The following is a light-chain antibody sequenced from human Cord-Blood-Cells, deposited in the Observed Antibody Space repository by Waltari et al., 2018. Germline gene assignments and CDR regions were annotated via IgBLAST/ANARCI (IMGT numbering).Light chain of an antibody. V-gene: IGLV3-19*01. CDR1: SLRSYY. J-gene: IGLJ3*02. Sequence: SSELTQAPAVSVSLGQTFRITCQGDSLRSYYESWYQQKPGQAPVLVIYGKNNRPSGIPDRFSGSSSGNTASLTITGAQAEDEADYYCNSRDSSGNHWVFGGGTKLTVL. CDR3: NSRDSSGNHWV. CDR2: GKN.